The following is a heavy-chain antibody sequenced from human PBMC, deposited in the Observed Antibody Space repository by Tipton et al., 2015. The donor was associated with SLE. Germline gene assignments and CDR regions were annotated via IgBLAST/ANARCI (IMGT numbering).Heavy chain of an antibody. Sequence: SLRLSCTASGFTFNNYAMNWVRQSPGKGLEWVSAITGSGDTTYYADSMKGRFAISRDNSKNTVYLEMNSLRVADTAVYFCAKSGSGSYFFDLWGQGALVTVSS. V-gene: IGHV3-23*01. CDR2: ITGSGDTT. CDR3: AKSGSGSYFFDL. D-gene: IGHD1-26*01. J-gene: IGHJ4*02. CDR1: GFTFNNYA.